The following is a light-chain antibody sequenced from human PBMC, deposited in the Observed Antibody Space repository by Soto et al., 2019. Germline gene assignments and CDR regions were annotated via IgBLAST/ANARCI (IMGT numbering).Light chain of an antibody. CDR1: QSVSSNY. V-gene: IGKV3D-20*02. CDR2: GAS. Sequence: EIVLTQSPGTLSLSPGERATLSCRASQSVSSNYLAWYQQKPGQAPRLLIYGASSRAAGIPARFSGSGSGTDFTLTISSLEPDDFGVYYCQQRSNLITFGQGTRLEIK. CDR3: QQRSNLIT. J-gene: IGKJ5*01.